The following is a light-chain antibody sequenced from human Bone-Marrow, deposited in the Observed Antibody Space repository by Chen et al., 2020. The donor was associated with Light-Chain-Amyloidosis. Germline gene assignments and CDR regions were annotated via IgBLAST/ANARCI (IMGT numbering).Light chain of an antibody. J-gene: IGLJ3*02. V-gene: IGLV3-21*02. CDR2: DDS. CDR1: NIGATS. Sequence: SYVLTQPSSVSVAPGQTATIACGGNNIGATSVHWYQQTPGPAPLLVVYDDSDRTSGITERLSGSSSGTTATRYIRRVEAGDEADYYCQVWDRSRDRPVFGGGTKLTV. CDR3: QVWDRSRDRPV.